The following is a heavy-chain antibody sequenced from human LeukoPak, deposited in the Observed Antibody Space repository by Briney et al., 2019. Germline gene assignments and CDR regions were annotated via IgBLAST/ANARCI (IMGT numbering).Heavy chain of an antibody. J-gene: IGHJ4*02. D-gene: IGHD3-16*01. Sequence: GGSLRLSCAASGFTFTAYAMSWFRQAPGKGLEWVANIHEDGFVSNYVDSVKGRFTISRDNARNSVYLQLNNLRVEDTALYYCARGRGWVDHWGQGTLVTVSS. CDR3: ARGRGWVDH. CDR1: GFTFTAYA. CDR2: IHEDGFVS. V-gene: IGHV3-7*01.